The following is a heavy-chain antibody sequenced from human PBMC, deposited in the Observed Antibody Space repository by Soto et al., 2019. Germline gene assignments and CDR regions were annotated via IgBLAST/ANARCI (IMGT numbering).Heavy chain of an antibody. CDR3: ASEKYYYGSATKGRHAFDV. CDR1: GGSFSGYY. V-gene: IGHV4-34*01. Sequence: QVQLQQWGAGLLKPSETLSLTCAVYGGSFSGYYWSWIRQSPGKGLEWIGEINHSGSTNYNPSLKSGVTISVDTSKNQVSLKLNSVTAAATAVYYCASEKYYYGSATKGRHAFDVWGQGTMVTVSS. J-gene: IGHJ3*01. CDR2: INHSGST. D-gene: IGHD3-10*01.